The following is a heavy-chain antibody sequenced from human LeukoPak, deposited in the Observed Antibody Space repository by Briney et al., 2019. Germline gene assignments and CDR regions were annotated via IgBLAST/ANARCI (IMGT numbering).Heavy chain of an antibody. V-gene: IGHV1-18*01. CDR2: ISAYNGNT. D-gene: IGHD3-22*01. CDR3: ARGLVEYDSSYFDY. J-gene: IGHJ4*02. Sequence: ASVKVSCKASGFTFTSYGISWVRQAPGQGLELMGRISAYNGNTNYAQKLQGRVTMTTDTSTSTAYMELRSLRSDDTAVYYCARGLVEYDSSYFDYWGQGTLVTVSS. CDR1: GFTFTSYG.